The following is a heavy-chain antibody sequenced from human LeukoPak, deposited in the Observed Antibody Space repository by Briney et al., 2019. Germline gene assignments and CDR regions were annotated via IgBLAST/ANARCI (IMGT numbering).Heavy chain of an antibody. CDR2: LSGSGDGT. V-gene: IGHV3-23*01. CDR3: ARAPVRGAVAGVDY. D-gene: IGHD6-19*01. J-gene: IGHJ4*02. Sequence: GGSLRLSCAASGFTFSRYAMNWVRQAPGRGLEWVSALSGSGDGTYYADSVKGRFTVSRDNSRNTVNLQMNSLRGEDTAVYYCARAPVRGAVAGVDYWGQGTLVTVSS. CDR1: GFTFSRYA.